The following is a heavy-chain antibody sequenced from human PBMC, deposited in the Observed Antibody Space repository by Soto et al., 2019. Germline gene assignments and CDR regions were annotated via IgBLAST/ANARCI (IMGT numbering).Heavy chain of an antibody. J-gene: IGHJ3*02. Sequence: GGSLRLSCAASGFNFSSYWMSWVRQAPGKGLEWVANIKQDGSEKYYVDSVKGRVTISRDNAKNSLYLQMNSLRAEDTSVYYCARAGCGGDCYSDYALDMWGQGTMVTVSS. CDR3: ARAGCGGDCYSDYALDM. V-gene: IGHV3-7*01. CDR2: IKQDGSEK. CDR1: GFNFSSYW. D-gene: IGHD2-21*02.